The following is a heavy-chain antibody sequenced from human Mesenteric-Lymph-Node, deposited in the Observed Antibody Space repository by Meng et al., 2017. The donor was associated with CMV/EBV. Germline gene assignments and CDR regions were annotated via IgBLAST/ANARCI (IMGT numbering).Heavy chain of an antibody. Sequence: SETLSLTCTVSGGSVSSGSYYWSWIRQPPGKGLEWIGYIYYSGNTNYNPSLKSRVTISVDTSKNQFSLKLSSVTAADTAVYYCARANLQPLEYYGMDVWGQGTTVTVSS. J-gene: IGHJ6*02. V-gene: IGHV4-61*01. CDR1: GGSVSSGSYY. CDR2: IYYSGNT. CDR3: ARANLQPLEYYGMDV. D-gene: IGHD3-3*01.